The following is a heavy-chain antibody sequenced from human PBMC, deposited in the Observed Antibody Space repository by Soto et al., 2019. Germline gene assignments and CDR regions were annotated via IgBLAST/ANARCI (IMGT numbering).Heavy chain of an antibody. J-gene: IGHJ4*02. V-gene: IGHV4-4*02. CDR3: ARDTWVPSFDY. Sequence: PSETLSLTCAVSGDSISSSNWWSWVRQPPGKGLEWIGDIYHSGSTNYNPSLKSRVTLSVDRSKNQFSLTLTSVTAADTAVYFCARDTWVPSFDYWSQGTLVTVSS. CDR1: GDSISSSNW. CDR2: IYHSGST. D-gene: IGHD3-16*01.